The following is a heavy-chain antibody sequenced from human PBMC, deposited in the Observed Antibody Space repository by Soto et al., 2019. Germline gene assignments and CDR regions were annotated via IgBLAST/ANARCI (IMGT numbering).Heavy chain of an antibody. CDR2: IYTSGST. CDR3: ARDPSIFGVVIIHDGNWFDP. CDR1: GGSISSYY. J-gene: IGHJ5*02. V-gene: IGHV4-4*07. Sequence: SETLSLTCTVSGGSISSYYWSWIRQPAGKGLEWIGRIYTSGSTNYNPSLKSRVTMSVDTSKNQFSLKLSSVTAADTAVYYCARDPSIFGVVIIHDGNWFDPWGQGTLVTVS. D-gene: IGHD3-3*01.